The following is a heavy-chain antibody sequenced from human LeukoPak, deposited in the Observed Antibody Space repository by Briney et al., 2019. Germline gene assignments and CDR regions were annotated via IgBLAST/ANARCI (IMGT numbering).Heavy chain of an antibody. CDR3: ARGVGPREGVVIPPPLYYYYYYGMDV. D-gene: IGHD3-3*01. J-gene: IGHJ6*02. V-gene: IGHV4-34*01. CDR1: GGSFSGYY. Sequence: SETLSLTCAVYGGSFSGYYWSWIRQPPGKGLEWIGEINHSGSTNYNPSLKSRVTISVDTSKNQFSLKLSSVTAADTAVYSCARGVGPREGVVIPPPLYYYYYYGMDVWGQGTTVTVSS. CDR2: INHSGST.